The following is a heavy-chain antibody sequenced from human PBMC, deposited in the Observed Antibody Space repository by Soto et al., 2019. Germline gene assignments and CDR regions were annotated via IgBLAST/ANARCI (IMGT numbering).Heavy chain of an antibody. J-gene: IGHJ4*02. CDR2: IYYSGST. CDR1: SGSISNYY. Sequence: LSLTCTVSSGSISNYYWSWIRQPPGKGLEWIGYIYYSGSTNYNPSLKSRVIISVDTSKNQFSLKLSSVTAADTAVYFCARYYDSSGYYDYWGQGTLVTVYS. D-gene: IGHD3-22*01. V-gene: IGHV4-59*01. CDR3: ARYYDSSGYYDY.